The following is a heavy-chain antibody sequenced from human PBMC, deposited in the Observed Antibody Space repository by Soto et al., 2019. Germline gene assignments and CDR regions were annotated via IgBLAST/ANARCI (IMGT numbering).Heavy chain of an antibody. J-gene: IGHJ2*01. CDR3: ALHPGGPGTDWYFDL. CDR1: GFTFSSYA. CDR2: ISGSGGST. D-gene: IGHD6-13*01. Sequence: EVQLLESGGGLVQPGGSLRLSCAASGFTFSSYAMSWVRQAPGKGLEWVSAISGSGGSTYYADSVKGRFTISRDNSKNTLYLQMNSLRAEDTAVYFCALHPGGPGTDWYFDLWGRGTLVTVSS. V-gene: IGHV3-23*01.